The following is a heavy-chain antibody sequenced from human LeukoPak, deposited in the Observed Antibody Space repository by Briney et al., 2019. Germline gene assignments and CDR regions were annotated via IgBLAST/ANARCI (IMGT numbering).Heavy chain of an antibody. Sequence: SDTLSLTCTVSGGSISSYYWSWIRQPPGKGLEWIGYIYYSGSTNYNPSLKSRVTISVDTSNNQFSLKLISVTAADTAVYYCARGGFVRTDLYYFDYWGQGTLVTVSS. CDR1: GGSISSYY. D-gene: IGHD3-10*01. CDR3: ARGGFVRTDLYYFDY. J-gene: IGHJ4*02. V-gene: IGHV4-59*12. CDR2: IYYSGST.